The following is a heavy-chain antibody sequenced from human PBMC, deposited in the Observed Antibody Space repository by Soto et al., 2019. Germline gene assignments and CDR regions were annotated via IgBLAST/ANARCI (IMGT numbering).Heavy chain of an antibody. J-gene: IGHJ4*02. V-gene: IGHV1-8*01. Sequence: QVQLVQSGAEVKKPGASVKVSSKASGYTFTSYDTTWVRQATGKGLERMGWMNPNSGNTGYAQKFQGRVTMTRNTSISTAYMELSSLRSEDTAVYYCARGREVTMVRGVGDYWGQGTLVTVSS. CDR3: ARGREVTMVRGVGDY. CDR1: GYTFTSYD. D-gene: IGHD3-10*01. CDR2: MNPNSGNT.